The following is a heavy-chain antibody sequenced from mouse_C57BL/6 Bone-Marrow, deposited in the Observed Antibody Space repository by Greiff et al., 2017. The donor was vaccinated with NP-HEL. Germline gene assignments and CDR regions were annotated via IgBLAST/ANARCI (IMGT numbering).Heavy chain of an antibody. CDR3: AREGYYGSSYGY. Sequence: VQLQQSGPELVKPGASVKISCKASGYTFTDYYMNWVKQSHGKSLEWIGDINPNNGGTSYNQKFKGKATLTVDKSSSTAYMELRSLTSEDSAVYYCAREGYYGSSYGYWGQGTTLTVSS. D-gene: IGHD1-1*01. J-gene: IGHJ2*01. CDR2: INPNNGGT. V-gene: IGHV1-26*01. CDR1: GYTFTDYY.